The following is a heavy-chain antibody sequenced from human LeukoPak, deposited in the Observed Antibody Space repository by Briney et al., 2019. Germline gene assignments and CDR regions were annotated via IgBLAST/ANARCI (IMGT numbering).Heavy chain of an antibody. J-gene: IGHJ4*02. CDR3: ARLMTEAGTYSYYFDK. CDR1: GFTFSDYW. Sequence: GGSLRLSCAASGFTFSDYWMIWVRQAPGKGLEWVADIEYDSSDRFYVDSVKGRFTISRDNTQNSVFLQMNSLRAEDTAVYYCARLMTEAGTYSYYFDKWGQGTLVTVSS. V-gene: IGHV3-7*01. CDR2: IEYDSSDR. D-gene: IGHD6-19*01.